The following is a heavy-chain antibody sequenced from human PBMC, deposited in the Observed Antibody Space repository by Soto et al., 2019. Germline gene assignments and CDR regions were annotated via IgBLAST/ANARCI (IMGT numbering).Heavy chain of an antibody. CDR2: INPNSGGT. CDR1: GYTFTGYY. J-gene: IGHJ4*02. D-gene: IGHD3-10*01. V-gene: IGHV1-2*02. CDR3: ARDGSGSYYMSPALDY. Sequence: ASVKVSCKASGYTFTGYYMHWVRQAPGQGLEWMGWINPNSGGTNYAQKFQGRVTMTRDTSISTAYMELSRLRSDDTAVYYCARDGSGSYYMSPALDYWGQGTLVTVSS.